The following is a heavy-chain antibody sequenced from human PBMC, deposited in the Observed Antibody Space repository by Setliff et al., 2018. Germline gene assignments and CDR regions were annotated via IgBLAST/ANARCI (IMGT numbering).Heavy chain of an antibody. CDR2: ISSSSSYI. CDR1: GFTFSTYS. D-gene: IGHD6-19*01. CDR3: ARGSSGWYGLTDY. Sequence: PGGSLRLSCAASGFTFSTYSMNWVRQAPGKGLEWVSSISSSSSYIYYADSVKGRFTISRDNSKNTLYLQMNSLRAEDTAVYYCARGSSGWYGLTDYWGQGTLVTVSS. V-gene: IGHV3-21*01. J-gene: IGHJ4*02.